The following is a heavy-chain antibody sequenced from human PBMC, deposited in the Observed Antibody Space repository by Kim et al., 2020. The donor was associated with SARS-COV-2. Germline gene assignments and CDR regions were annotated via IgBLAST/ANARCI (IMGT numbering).Heavy chain of an antibody. D-gene: IGHD3-16*01. CDR3: ARDGRTPGGGNYYGMDV. CDR2: IIPILGIA. CDR1: GGTFSSYA. V-gene: IGHV1-69*04. J-gene: IGHJ6*02. Sequence: SVKVSCKASGGTFSSYAISWVRQAPGQGLEWMGRIIPILGIANYAQKFQGRVTITADKSTSTAYMELSSLRSEDTAVYYCARDGRTPGGGNYYGMDVWGQGTTVTVSS.